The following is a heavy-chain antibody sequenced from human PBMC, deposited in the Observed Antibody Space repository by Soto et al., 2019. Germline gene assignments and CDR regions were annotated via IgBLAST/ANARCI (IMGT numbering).Heavy chain of an antibody. CDR1: GFTFSSYG. CDR3: AKELAVADYYGMDV. V-gene: IGHV3-30*18. CDR2: ISYDGSNK. J-gene: IGHJ6*02. D-gene: IGHD6-19*01. Sequence: QVQLVESGGGVVQPGRSLRLSCAASGFTFSSYGMHWVRQAPGKGLEWVAVISYDGSNKYYADSVKGRFTISRDNSKNTLYLQMNSLRAEDTAVYYCAKELAVADYYGMDVWGQGTTVTVSS.